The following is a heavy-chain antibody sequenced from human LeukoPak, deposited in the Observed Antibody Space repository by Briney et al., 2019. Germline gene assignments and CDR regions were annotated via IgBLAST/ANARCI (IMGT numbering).Heavy chain of an antibody. Sequence: GGSLRLSCAASGFTFSSYGMSWVRQAPGKGLEWVSYISSSGSTIYYADSVKGRFTISRDNAKNSLYLQMNSLRAEDTAVYYCARVGASSGWYPNFDYWGQGTLVTVSS. CDR2: ISSSGSTI. V-gene: IGHV3-48*04. D-gene: IGHD6-19*01. CDR1: GFTFSSYG. CDR3: ARVGASSGWYPNFDY. J-gene: IGHJ4*02.